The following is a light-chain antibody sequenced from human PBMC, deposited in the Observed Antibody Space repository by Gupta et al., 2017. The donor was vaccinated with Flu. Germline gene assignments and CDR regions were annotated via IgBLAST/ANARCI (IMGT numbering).Light chain of an antibody. CDR2: DVS. CDR3: ASYTASSTLEGV. CDR1: RSDIGVNDD. Sequence: SALTQPASVSGSPGQSTTISCPGTRSDIGVNDDVSWYQQYPGGRPKLIIFDVSNRPSGISNRFSGSKSGNTASLTISGLQAEDEADYYCASYTASSTLEGVFGTGTRVIVL. J-gene: IGLJ1*01. V-gene: IGLV2-14*03.